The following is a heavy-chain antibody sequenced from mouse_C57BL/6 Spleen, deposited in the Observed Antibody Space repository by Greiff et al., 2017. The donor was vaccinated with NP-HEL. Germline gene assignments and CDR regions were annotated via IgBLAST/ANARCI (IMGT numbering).Heavy chain of an antibody. CDR1: GFTFSDYY. Sequence: EVMLVESGGGLVQPGGSLKLSCAASGFTFSDYYMYWVRQTPEKRLEWVAYISNGGGSTYYPDTVKGRFTISRDNAKNTLYLQMSRLKSEDTAMYYCARQGDYDEGAWFAYWGQGTLVTVSA. V-gene: IGHV5-12*01. J-gene: IGHJ3*01. CDR3: ARQGDYDEGAWFAY. D-gene: IGHD2-4*01. CDR2: ISNGGGST.